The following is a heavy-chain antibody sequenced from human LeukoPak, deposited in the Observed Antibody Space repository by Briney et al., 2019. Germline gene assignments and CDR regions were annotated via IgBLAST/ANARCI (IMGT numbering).Heavy chain of an antibody. CDR2: ISGDGGST. V-gene: IGHV3-43*02. CDR1: GLTFDDYA. Sequence: PGGSLRLSCVASGLTFDDYAMHWVRQAPGKGLEWVSLISGDGGSTFYADFVKGRFSISRNTSKNSLYMQMNSLRTEDTAMYYCAKESGKFDDWGQGTLVAVSS. J-gene: IGHJ4*02. D-gene: IGHD3-16*01. CDR3: AKESGKFDD.